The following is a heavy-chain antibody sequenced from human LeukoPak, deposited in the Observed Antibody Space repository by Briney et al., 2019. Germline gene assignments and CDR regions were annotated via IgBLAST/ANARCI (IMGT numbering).Heavy chain of an antibody. V-gene: IGHV4-31*03. CDR3: ASVPGGDGHNYAEYYFDY. CDR2: IYYSGST. CDR1: GGSISSGGYY. J-gene: IGHJ4*02. Sequence: SETLSLTCTVSGGSISSGGYYWSWIRQHPGKGLEWIGYIYYSGSTYYNPSLKSRVTISVDTSKSQFSLKLSSVTAADTAVYYCASVPGGDGHNYAEYYFDYWGQGTLVTVSS. D-gene: IGHD5-24*01.